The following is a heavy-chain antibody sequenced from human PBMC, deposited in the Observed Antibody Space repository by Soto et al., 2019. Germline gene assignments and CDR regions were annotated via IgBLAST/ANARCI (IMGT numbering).Heavy chain of an antibody. CDR2: IYYSGST. CDR1: GGSFSSGDYY. D-gene: IGHD5-18*01. J-gene: IGHJ4*02. CDR3: ARRYSYGFFDY. V-gene: IGHV4-30-4*01. Sequence: PSETLSLTCTVSGGSFSSGDYYWSWIRQPPGKGLEWIGYIYYSGSTYYNPSLKSRVTISVDTSKNQFSLKLSSVTAADTAVYYCARRYSYGFFDYWGQGTLVTVSS.